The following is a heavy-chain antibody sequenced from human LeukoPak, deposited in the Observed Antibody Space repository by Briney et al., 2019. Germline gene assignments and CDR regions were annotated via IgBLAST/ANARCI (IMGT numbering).Heavy chain of an antibody. CDR2: ISYDGANK. Sequence: GRSLRLSCAASGFTFSSYGMHWVRQAPGKGLEWVAVISYDGANKKHADSVKGRFTISRDNSKNTLYLQMNSLRAEDTAVYYCTRGPGYHDSSYLDYWGQGTLVTVSS. V-gene: IGHV3-30*19. J-gene: IGHJ4*02. D-gene: IGHD3-22*01. CDR1: GFTFSSYG. CDR3: TRGPGYHDSSYLDY.